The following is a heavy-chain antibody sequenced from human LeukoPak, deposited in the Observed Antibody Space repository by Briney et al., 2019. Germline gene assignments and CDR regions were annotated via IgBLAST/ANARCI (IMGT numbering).Heavy chain of an antibody. CDR2: ISSSGSTI. J-gene: IGHJ4*02. Sequence: GGSLRLSCAASGFTFSSYEMNWVRQAPGKGLEWVSYISSSGSTIYYADSVKGRFTISRDNAKNSLYPQMNSLRAEDTAVYYCARAGGKRYFDWLYFDYWGQGTLVTVSS. CDR3: ARAGGKRYFDWLYFDY. CDR1: GFTFSSYE. V-gene: IGHV3-48*03. D-gene: IGHD3-9*01.